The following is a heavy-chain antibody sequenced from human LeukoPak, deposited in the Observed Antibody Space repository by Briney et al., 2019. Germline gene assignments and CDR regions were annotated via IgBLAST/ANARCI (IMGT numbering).Heavy chain of an antibody. CDR3: ARGDSPSALEWLLEGDFDY. J-gene: IGHJ4*02. V-gene: IGHV1-2*02. D-gene: IGHD3-3*01. CDR1: GYTFTGYY. CDR2: INPNSGGT. Sequence: ASVKVSCKASGYTFTGYYMHWVRQAPGQGLEWMGWINPNSGGTNYAQKFQGRVTMTRDTSISTAYMELSRLRSDDTAVYYCARGDSPSALEWLLEGDFDYWGQGTLVTVSS.